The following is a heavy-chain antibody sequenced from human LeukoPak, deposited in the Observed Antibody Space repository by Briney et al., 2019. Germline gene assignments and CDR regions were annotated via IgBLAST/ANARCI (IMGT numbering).Heavy chain of an antibody. CDR2: IIPIFGTA. CDR1: GGTFSSYA. V-gene: IGHV1-69*13. Sequence: SVKVSCKASGGTFSSYAISWVRLAPGQGLEWMGGIIPIFGTANYAQKFQGRVTITADESTSTAYMELSSLRSEDTAVYYCARAPMVRGVKSLDVWGKGTTVTVSS. J-gene: IGHJ6*04. D-gene: IGHD3-10*01. CDR3: ARAPMVRGVKSLDV.